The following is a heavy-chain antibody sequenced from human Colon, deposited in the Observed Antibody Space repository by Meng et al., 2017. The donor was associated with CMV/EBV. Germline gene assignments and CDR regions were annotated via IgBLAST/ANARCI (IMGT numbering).Heavy chain of an antibody. V-gene: IGHV1-69*05. J-gene: IGHJ6*02. CDR2: IIPIFGTA. D-gene: IGHD1-26*01. CDR1: GGSFRKYP. CDR3: ARDSPPSGNYARMDV. Sequence: SVKVSCKASGGSFRKYPITWVRQAPGQGLEWMGGIIPIFGTANFAQKSQGRVTITTDETTSTDYMELSSLRSDDTAVYYCARDSPPSGNYARMDVWGQGTTVTVSS.